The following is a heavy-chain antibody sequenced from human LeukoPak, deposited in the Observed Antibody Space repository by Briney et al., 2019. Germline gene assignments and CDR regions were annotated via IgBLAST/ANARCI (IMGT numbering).Heavy chain of an antibody. CDR1: GGSFSGYY. CDR3: ARSDGHNYVVDY. D-gene: IGHD5-24*01. J-gene: IGHJ4*02. Sequence: PSETLSLTCAVYGGSFSGYYWSWIRQPPGKGLEWIGEINHSGSTNYNPSLKSRVTISVDTSKNQFSLKLSSVTAADTAVYYCARSDGHNYVVDYWGQGTLVTVSS. V-gene: IGHV4-34*01. CDR2: INHSGST.